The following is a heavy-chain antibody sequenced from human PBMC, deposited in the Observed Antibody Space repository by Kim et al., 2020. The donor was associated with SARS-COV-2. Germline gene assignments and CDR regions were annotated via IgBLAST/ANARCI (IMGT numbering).Heavy chain of an antibody. J-gene: IGHJ5*02. D-gene: IGHD2-2*01. CDR1: GGSISSYY. V-gene: IGHV4-59*01. CDR2: IYYSGST. Sequence: SETLSLTCTVSGGSISSYYRSWIRQPPGKGLEWIGDIYYSGSTNYNPSPKSRVTISLDTSKNQFSLKLSSVTAADTAVYYCASSLGYCSSTSFYGGGWFDPWGQGTLVTVSS. CDR3: ASSLGYCSSTSFYGGGWFDP.